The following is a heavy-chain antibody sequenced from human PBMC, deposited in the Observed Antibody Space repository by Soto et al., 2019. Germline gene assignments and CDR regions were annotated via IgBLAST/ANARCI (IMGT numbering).Heavy chain of an antibody. CDR2: IRSRSNNYAT. J-gene: IGHJ3*02. CDR1: GFTFSGAG. V-gene: IGHV3-73*01. Sequence: LRLSCAASGFTFSGAGIHWVRQAAGKGLEWVGRIRSRSNNYATAYAASVKGRFTVSRDDSRNMAYLQMNSLKTEDTAVYYCTRLTEIVVVQSFDIWGQGTMVTVSS. D-gene: IGHD2-2*01. CDR3: TRLTEIVVVQSFDI.